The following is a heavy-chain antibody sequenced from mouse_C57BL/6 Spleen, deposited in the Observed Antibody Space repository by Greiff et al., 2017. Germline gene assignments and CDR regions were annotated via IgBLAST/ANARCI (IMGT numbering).Heavy chain of an antibody. CDR2: IYPGDGDT. CDR1: GYAFSSSW. J-gene: IGHJ2*01. D-gene: IGHD4-1*01. CDR3: ARELTGTEYFDD. Sequence: VQRVESGPELVKPGASVKISCKASGYAFSSSWMNWVKQRPGKGLEWIGRIYPGDGDTNYNGKFKGKATLTADKSSSTAYMQLSSLTSEDSAVYFCARELTGTEYFDDWGQGTTLTVSS. V-gene: IGHV1-82*01.